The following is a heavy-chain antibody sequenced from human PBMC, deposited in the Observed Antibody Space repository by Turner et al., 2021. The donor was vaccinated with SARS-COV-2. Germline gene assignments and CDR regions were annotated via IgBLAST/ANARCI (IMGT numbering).Heavy chain of an antibody. CDR2: IYSGGST. J-gene: IGHJ6*02. D-gene: IGHD2-2*01. CDR1: GFVVSSNS. Sequence: EVQLVETGGGLIQPGGSLRLPCAASGFVVSSNSMNWVRQAPGKGLEWISVIYSGGSTYYADSVKGRFTISRDSSKNTLYLQMNSLRAEDTAVYYCARPFGTAVVPPSWGQGTTVTVSS. CDR3: ARPFGTAVVPPS. V-gene: IGHV3-53*02.